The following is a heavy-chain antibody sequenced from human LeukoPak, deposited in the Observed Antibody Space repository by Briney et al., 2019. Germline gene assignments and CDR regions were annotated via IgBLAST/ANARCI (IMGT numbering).Heavy chain of an antibody. CDR1: GFTFSSYA. CDR3: ARVYRSGSNYGYYYYYGMDV. Sequence: GGSLRLSCAASGFTFSSYAMQWVSQAPGKGLEWVAVISYDGSNKYYADSVKGRFTISRDNSKNTLDLQMNSLRAEDTAVYYCARVYRSGSNYGYYYYYGMDVWGQGTTVTVSS. D-gene: IGHD1-26*01. V-gene: IGHV3-30*04. J-gene: IGHJ6*02. CDR2: ISYDGSNK.